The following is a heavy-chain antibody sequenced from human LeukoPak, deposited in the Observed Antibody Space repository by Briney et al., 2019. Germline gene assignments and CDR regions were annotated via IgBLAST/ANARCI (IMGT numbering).Heavy chain of an antibody. CDR1: GFTFSSFG. V-gene: IGHV3-30*18. CDR3: AKSHPPTVTTEEGEYLQH. J-gene: IGHJ1*01. Sequence: GGSLRLSCAASGFTFSSFGMHWVRQAPGQGLEWVAVISFDGSNQYYADSVKGRFTICRDNFKNTVYLQMNSLRAEETAVYYCAKSHPPTVTTEEGEYLQHWGQGTLVTVSS. CDR2: ISFDGSNQ. D-gene: IGHD4-17*01.